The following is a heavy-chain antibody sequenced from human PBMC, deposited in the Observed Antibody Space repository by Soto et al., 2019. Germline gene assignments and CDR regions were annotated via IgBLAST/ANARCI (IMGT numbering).Heavy chain of an antibody. V-gene: IGHV3-23*01. CDR3: AKELIASTLADFFDY. J-gene: IGHJ4*02. CDR1: GFTFSNYG. CDR2: ISGSGDRA. D-gene: IGHD2-21*01. Sequence: EVQLLESGGGLIQPGGSLRLSCGASGFTFSNYGMTWVRQAPGKGLEWVSTISGSGDRAFYADPVKGRFTISRDNSKNTLYLQMNSLSAEDTAMYYCAKELIASTLADFFDYWGQGILVNVSS.